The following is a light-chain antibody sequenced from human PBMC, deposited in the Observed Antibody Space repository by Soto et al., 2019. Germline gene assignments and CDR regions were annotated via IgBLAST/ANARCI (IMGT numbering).Light chain of an antibody. J-gene: IGKJ1*01. CDR3: QHYNSYSEA. CDR1: QSISNW. V-gene: IGKV1-5*01. Sequence: DIQMGESPSTLSASVGDRVTITCRASQSISNWLAWYQQKPGKAPKLLIYDASSLESGVPSRFSGSGSGTEFTLTISSLQPDDFATYYCQHYNSYSEAFGQGTKVDI. CDR2: DAS.